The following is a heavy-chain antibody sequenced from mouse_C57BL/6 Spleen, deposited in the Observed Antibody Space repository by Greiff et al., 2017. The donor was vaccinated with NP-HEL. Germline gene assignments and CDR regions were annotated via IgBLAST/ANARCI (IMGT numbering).Heavy chain of an antibody. CDR2: IYPGDGDT. CDR3: ARSAAAQAWFAY. CDR1: GYAFSSSW. D-gene: IGHD6-1*01. Sequence: VKLMESGPELVKPGASVKISCKASGYAFSSSWMNWVKQRPGKGLEWIGRIYPGDGDTNYNGKFKGKATLTADKSSSTAYMQLSSLTSEDSAVYFCARSAAAQAWFAYWGQGTLVTVSA. J-gene: IGHJ3*01. V-gene: IGHV1-82*01.